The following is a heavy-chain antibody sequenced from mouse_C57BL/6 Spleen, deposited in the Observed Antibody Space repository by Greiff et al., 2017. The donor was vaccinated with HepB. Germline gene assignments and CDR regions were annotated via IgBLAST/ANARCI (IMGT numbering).Heavy chain of an antibody. CDR2: IYPGDGDT. CDR1: GYAFSSSW. V-gene: IGHV1-82*01. J-gene: IGHJ2*01. D-gene: IGHD6-1*01. Sequence: VQLQQSGPELVKPGASVKISCKASGYAFSSSWMNWVKQRPGKGLEWIGRIYPGDGDTTYNGKFKGKATLTADKSSCTAYMQLSRLPSEDSAVYFCARRELAGRDYWSQGTTLTVSS. CDR3: ARRELAGRDY.